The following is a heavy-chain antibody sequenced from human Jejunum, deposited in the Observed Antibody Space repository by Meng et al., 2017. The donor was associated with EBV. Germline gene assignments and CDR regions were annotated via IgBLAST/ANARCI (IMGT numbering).Heavy chain of an antibody. CDR1: GGSISDNDW. J-gene: IGHJ4*02. V-gene: IGHV4-4*02. CDR2: IYHGGGT. Sequence: QVPLQRSGPRLGKTSGTLSLPCVVSGGSISDNDWWSGVRQPPGKGLEWLGEIYHGGGTNYNPSLESRVTISVDKSKNQFSLKLNSVTIADTAVYYCAGNGYYALEYWGPGILVTVSS. CDR3: AGNGYYALEY. D-gene: IGHD3-22*01.